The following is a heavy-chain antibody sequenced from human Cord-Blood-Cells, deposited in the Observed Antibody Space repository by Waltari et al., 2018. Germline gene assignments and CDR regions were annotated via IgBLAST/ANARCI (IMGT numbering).Heavy chain of an antibody. CDR2: IYYSGST. V-gene: IGHV4-39*01. Sequence: QLQLQESGPGLVTPSETLSPTCAVSGRPFSRRNYYWVCLRQPPGKGLEWIGSIYYSGSTYYNPSLKSRVTISVDTSKNQFSLKLSSVTAADTAVYYCAESATVVTPYYFDYWGQGTLVTVSS. CDR1: GRPFSRRNYY. J-gene: IGHJ4*02. CDR3: AESATVVTPYYFDY. D-gene: IGHD4-17*01.